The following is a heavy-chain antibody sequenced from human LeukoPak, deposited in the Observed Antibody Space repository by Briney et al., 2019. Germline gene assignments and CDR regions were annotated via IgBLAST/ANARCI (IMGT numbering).Heavy chain of an antibody. Sequence: GGSLRLSCAASGFTFDDYGMSWVRQAPGKGLEWVSGINWNGGSTGYADSVKGRFTISRDNAKNSLYLQMNSLRAEDTALYHGERRSGYYDSSGYDGYYMDGWGKETTV. CDR3: ERRSGYYDSSGYDGYYMDG. J-gene: IGHJ6*03. D-gene: IGHD3-22*01. CDR2: INWNGGST. CDR1: GFTFDDYG. V-gene: IGHV3-20*01.